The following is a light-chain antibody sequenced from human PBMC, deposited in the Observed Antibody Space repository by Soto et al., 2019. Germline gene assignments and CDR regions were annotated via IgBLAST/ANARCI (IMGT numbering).Light chain of an antibody. CDR3: CSYAGGPRPVL. J-gene: IGLJ2*01. CDR2: EGN. CDR1: SSVVGSYNL. V-gene: IGLV2-23*01. Sequence: QSVLTQPASVSGSPGQSITISCTGASSVVGSYNLVSWYQQHPGKAPKLIIYEGNKRPSGISNRFSGSKSGNTASLTISGLQAEDEADYYCCSYAGGPRPVLFGGGTKLTVL.